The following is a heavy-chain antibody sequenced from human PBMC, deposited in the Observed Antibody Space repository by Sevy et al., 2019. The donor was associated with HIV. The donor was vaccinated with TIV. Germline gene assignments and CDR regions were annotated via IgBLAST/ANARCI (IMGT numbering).Heavy chain of an antibody. CDR3: ARDLVRLADYYYYGMDV. CDR2: ISYDGSNK. V-gene: IGHV3-30-3*01. D-gene: IGHD1-1*01. Sequence: GGSLRLSCAASGFTFSSYAMHWVRQAPGKGLGWVAVISYDGSNKYYADSVKGRFTISRDNSKNTLYLQMNSLRAEDTAVYYCARDLVRLADYYYYGMDVWGQGTTVTVSS. J-gene: IGHJ6*02. CDR1: GFTFSSYA.